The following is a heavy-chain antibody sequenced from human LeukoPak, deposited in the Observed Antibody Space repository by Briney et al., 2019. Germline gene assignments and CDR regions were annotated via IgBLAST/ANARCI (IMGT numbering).Heavy chain of an antibody. D-gene: IGHD7-27*01. CDR2: TNSRSKWYN. J-gene: IGHJ3*02. CDR3: AMGTWGDAFDI. V-gene: IGHV6-1*01. CDR1: GDSVPINSAV. Sequence: SHTLSLTYGISGDSVPINSAVWNWIRQSPSRGLEWLGRTNSRSKWYNDYAVSVKSRMTINPDTSKNQFSLQLNSVTPEDTAVYYCAMGTWGDAFDIWGQGTMVTVSS.